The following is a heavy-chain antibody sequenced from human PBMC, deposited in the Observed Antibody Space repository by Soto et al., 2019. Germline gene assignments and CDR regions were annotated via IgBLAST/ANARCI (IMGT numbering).Heavy chain of an antibody. CDR1: GFTFSTYW. J-gene: IGHJ4*02. CDR2: IYIDGSIT. V-gene: IGHV3-74*01. Sequence: GGSLRLSCAASGFTFSTYWMHWVRQAPGRGLVWVSRIYIDGSITNYADSVKGRFTISRDNAKNTLYLQMNSLRAEDTAVYYCARGRSTHYFDYWGQGTLVTVSS. D-gene: IGHD3-10*01. CDR3: ARGRSTHYFDY.